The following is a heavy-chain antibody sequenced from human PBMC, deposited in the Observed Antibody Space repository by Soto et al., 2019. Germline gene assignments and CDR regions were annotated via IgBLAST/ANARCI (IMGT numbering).Heavy chain of an antibody. CDR2: IYYSGST. J-gene: IGHJ6*02. CDR3: AREGRAAAGYNYYYGMDV. V-gene: IGHV4-39*02. Sequence: PSETLSLTCTVSGGSISSRSYYWGWIRQPPGKGLEWIGSIYYSGSTYYNPSLKSRVTIYIDTSKNQFSLKLRSVTAADTAVYYCAREGRAAAGYNYYYGMDVWGQGTTVTVSS. CDR1: GGSISSRSYY. D-gene: IGHD6-13*01.